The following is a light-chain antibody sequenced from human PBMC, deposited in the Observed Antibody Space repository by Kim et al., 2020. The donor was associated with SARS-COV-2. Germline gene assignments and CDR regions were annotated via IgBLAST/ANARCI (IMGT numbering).Light chain of an antibody. CDR1: QSVPGNY. Sequence: SLSPGERATLSCRASQSVPGNYLAWYQHRPGRAPRLLISGASSRVTGIPDRFSGSGSGTDFALTITRLEPEDFAMYYCQQYGFSLSFGGGTKLEI. J-gene: IGKJ4*01. CDR2: GAS. V-gene: IGKV3-20*01. CDR3: QQYGFSLS.